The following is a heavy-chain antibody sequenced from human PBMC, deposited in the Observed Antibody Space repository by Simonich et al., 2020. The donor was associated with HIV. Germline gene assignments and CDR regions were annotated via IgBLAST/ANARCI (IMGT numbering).Heavy chain of an antibody. J-gene: IGHJ4*02. CDR1: GFTFSSYA. D-gene: IGHD3-3*01. CDR3: AKDRYYNFWSGYYDY. V-gene: IGHV3-23*01. CDR2: NSGSGGST. Sequence: EVQLLESGGGLVQPGGSLRLSCAASGFTFSSYAMSWVRQAPGKGLEWVSANSGSGGSTYYADSVKGRFTISRDNSKNTLYLQMNSLRAEDMAVYYCAKDRYYNFWSGYYDYWGQGTLVTVSS.